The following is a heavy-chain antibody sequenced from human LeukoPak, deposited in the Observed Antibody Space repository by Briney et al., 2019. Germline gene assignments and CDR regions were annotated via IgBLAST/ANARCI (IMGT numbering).Heavy chain of an antibody. CDR3: ARELTYYDILTGYYSSAFDI. Sequence: GGSLRLSCAASGFTFSSYAMSWVRQAPGKGLEWVSAISGSGGSTYYADSVKGRFTISRDNAKNSLYLQMNSLRAEDTAVYYCARELTYYDILTGYYSSAFDIWGQGTMVTVSS. D-gene: IGHD3-9*01. J-gene: IGHJ3*02. V-gene: IGHV3-23*01. CDR1: GFTFSSYA. CDR2: ISGSGGST.